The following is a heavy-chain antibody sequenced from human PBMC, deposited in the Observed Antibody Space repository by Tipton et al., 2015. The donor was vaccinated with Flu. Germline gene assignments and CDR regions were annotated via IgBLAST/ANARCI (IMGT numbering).Heavy chain of an antibody. V-gene: IGHV3-7*01. Sequence: SLRLSCVASGFTFSSFSMSWVRQAPGKGLEWVANIKYDGSEKYYVDSVKGRFSISRDNTKNSLYLQMNGLTVEDTAVYYCARAHRWLPDCWGQGTLVTVSS. J-gene: IGHJ4*02. D-gene: IGHD5-24*01. CDR1: GFTFSSFS. CDR3: ARAHRWLPDC. CDR2: IKYDGSEK.